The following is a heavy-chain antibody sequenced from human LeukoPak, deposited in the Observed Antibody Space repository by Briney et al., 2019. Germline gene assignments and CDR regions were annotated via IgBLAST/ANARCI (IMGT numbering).Heavy chain of an antibody. CDR1: GFTFSSYS. Sequence: GGSLRLSCAASGFTFSSYSMSWVRQAPGKGLEWVSAISGSGGSTYYADSVKGRFTISRDNSKNTLYLQMNSLRAEDTAVYYCAKSRQSYYYGMDVWGQGTTVTVSS. J-gene: IGHJ6*02. CDR2: ISGSGGST. CDR3: AKSRQSYYYGMDV. D-gene: IGHD6-25*01. V-gene: IGHV3-23*01.